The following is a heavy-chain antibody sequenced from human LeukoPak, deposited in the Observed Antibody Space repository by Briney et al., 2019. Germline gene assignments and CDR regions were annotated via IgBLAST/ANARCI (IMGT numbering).Heavy chain of an antibody. V-gene: IGHV1-69*05. J-gene: IGHJ4*02. CDR3: ARRYCSSTSCHPYSFDY. CDR2: IIPIFGTA. CDR1: GGTFSSYA. D-gene: IGHD2-2*01. Sequence: SVKVSCKASGGTFSSYAISWVRQAPGQGLEWMGGIIPIFGTANYAQKFQGRVTITTGESTSTAYMELSSLRSEDTAVYYCARRYCSSTSCHPYSFDYWGQGTLVTVSS.